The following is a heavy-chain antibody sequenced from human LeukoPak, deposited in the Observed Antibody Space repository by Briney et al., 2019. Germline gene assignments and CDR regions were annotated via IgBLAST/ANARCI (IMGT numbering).Heavy chain of an antibody. CDR3: ARERDSGYDSLYYYYYMDV. Sequence: PGGSLRLSCAASGLTFSGYTMNWVRQAPGKGLEWVSSISSSSYIYYTDSVKGRFTVSRDNAKNSLYLQMNSLRAEDTAVYYCARERDSGYDSLYYYYYMDVWGKGTTVTVSS. V-gene: IGHV3-21*01. D-gene: IGHD5-12*01. CDR1: GLTFSGYT. CDR2: ISSSSYI. J-gene: IGHJ6*03.